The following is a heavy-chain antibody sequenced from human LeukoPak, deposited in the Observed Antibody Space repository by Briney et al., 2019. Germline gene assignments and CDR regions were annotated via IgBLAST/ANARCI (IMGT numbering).Heavy chain of an antibody. CDR2: IKQDGSEK. V-gene: IGHV3-7*03. D-gene: IGHD5-12*01. Sequence: GGSLRLSCAASGFTFSSYWMSWVRQAPGKGLEWVANIKQDGSEKYYVDSMKGQFTISRDNSKNMVYLQMNSLRAEDTAIYYCAKESGYDSTYQFDYWGQGTLVTVSS. CDR3: AKESGYDSTYQFDY. J-gene: IGHJ4*02. CDR1: GFTFSSYW.